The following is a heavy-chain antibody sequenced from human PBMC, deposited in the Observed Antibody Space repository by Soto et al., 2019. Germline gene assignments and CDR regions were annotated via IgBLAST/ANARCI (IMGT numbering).Heavy chain of an antibody. J-gene: IGHJ4*02. D-gene: IGHD3-10*01. CDR2: IYYSGKT. CDR1: GGSISSSSYY. Sequence: QLQLQESGPGLVKPSETLSLTCTVSGGSISSSSYYWGWIRQSPGKGLEWIGSIYYSGKTYYHPSLKSRVTLSVDTSKNEFSLKRSSVTAPDTAMYYCVRHRGTGSFYSNRDYWGQGTLVTVSS. CDR3: VRHRGTGSFYSNRDY. V-gene: IGHV4-39*01.